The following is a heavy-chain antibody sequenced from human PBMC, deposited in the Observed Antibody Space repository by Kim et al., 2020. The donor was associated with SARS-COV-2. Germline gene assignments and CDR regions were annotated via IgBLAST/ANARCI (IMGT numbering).Heavy chain of an antibody. V-gene: IGHV3-21*04. CDR2: ISSSSGYI. Sequence: GGSLRLSCAASGFTFSAYSMNWVRQAPGKGLEWVSFISSSSGYIYYADSVKGRFTISRDNAKNSLYLEMNSLRADDTAVYYCARSVIRGPVDYWGQGTQVTVSS. J-gene: IGHJ4*02. CDR1: GFTFSAYS. D-gene: IGHD3-10*01. CDR3: ARSVIRGPVDY.